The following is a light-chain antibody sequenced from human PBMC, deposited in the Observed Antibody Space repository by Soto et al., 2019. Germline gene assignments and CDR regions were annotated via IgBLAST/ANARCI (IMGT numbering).Light chain of an antibody. CDR1: SSDISGHNY. CDR2: DVT. J-gene: IGLJ1*01. V-gene: IGLV2-14*03. Sequence: QSVLTQPPSASGSPGQSVTISCTGASSDISGHNYVSWYQQHPGKAPKLIIYDVTKRPSGVSNRFSGSKSGNTASLTISGIQAEDEGDYYCGSITRSSTSVFGTGTKLTVL. CDR3: GSITRSSTSV.